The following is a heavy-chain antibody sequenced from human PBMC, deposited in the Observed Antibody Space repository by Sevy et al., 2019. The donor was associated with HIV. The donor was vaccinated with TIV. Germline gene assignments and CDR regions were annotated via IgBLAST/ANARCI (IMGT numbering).Heavy chain of an antibody. Sequence: ASVKVSCKASGGTFSSYAISWVRQAPGQGLEWMGGIIPIFGTANYAQKFQGRVTITADESTSTAYMELSSLRSEDTAVYYCARNPMITFGGVIGNNWFDPWGQGTLVTVSS. V-gene: IGHV1-69*13. CDR2: IIPIFGTA. CDR3: ARNPMITFGGVIGNNWFDP. D-gene: IGHD3-16*02. CDR1: GGTFSSYA. J-gene: IGHJ5*02.